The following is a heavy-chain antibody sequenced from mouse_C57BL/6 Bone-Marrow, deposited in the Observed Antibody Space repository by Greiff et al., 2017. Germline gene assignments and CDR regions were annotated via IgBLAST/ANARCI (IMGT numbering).Heavy chain of an antibody. CDR3: ARSGVTP. J-gene: IGHJ3*01. CDR2: IYPGDGDT. D-gene: IGHD2-5*01. Sequence: VQLQQSGPELVKPGASVKISCKASGYAFSSSWMNWVKQRPGKGLEWIGRIYPGDGDTDYNGKFKGKATLTADKSSSTAYMQLSSLTSEDSAVYFCARSGVTPWGQGTLVTVSA. V-gene: IGHV1-82*01. CDR1: GYAFSSSW.